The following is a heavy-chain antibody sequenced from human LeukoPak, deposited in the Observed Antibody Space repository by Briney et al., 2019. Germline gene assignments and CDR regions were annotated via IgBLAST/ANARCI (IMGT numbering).Heavy chain of an antibody. D-gene: IGHD3-3*01. Sequence: GESLKISCKGSGYSLTTSWMAWVGRFPGKGREWRGLIYPGDSDTRYSPSFQGQVTISADKSISTAYLQWSSLKASDTAMYYCARHSRSTDFWSGCLDYWGQGTLVTVSS. CDR1: GYSLTTSW. CDR3: ARHSRSTDFWSGCLDY. CDR2: IYPGDSDT. J-gene: IGHJ4*02. V-gene: IGHV5-51*01.